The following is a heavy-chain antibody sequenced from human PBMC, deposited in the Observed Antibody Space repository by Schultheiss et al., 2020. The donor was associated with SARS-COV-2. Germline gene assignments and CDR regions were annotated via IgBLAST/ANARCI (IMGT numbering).Heavy chain of an antibody. Sequence: SETLSLTCTVSGGSISSYYWSWIRQPPGKGLEWIGYIYYSGSTNYNPSLKSRVTISVDTSKNQFSLKLSSVTAADTAVYYCARGGRIAAAGTALPYYFDYWGQGTLVTVSS. CDR2: IYYSGST. CDR1: GGSISSYY. CDR3: ARGGRIAAAGTALPYYFDY. D-gene: IGHD6-13*01. V-gene: IGHV4-59*01. J-gene: IGHJ4*02.